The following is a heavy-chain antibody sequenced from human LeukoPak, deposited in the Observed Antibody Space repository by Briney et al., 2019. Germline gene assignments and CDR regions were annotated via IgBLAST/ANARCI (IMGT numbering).Heavy chain of an antibody. D-gene: IGHD5-12*01. Sequence: SQTLSLTCAISGDSVSSNSAAWNWISQSPSRGLEWLGSTYYRSKWYNDYAVSVKSRITINPDTSKNQFSLKLSSVTAADTAVYYCARHLRGRATADVHYYGMDVWGQGTTVTVSS. J-gene: IGHJ6*02. CDR3: ARHLRGRATADVHYYGMDV. CDR2: TYYRSKWYN. CDR1: GDSVSSNSAA. V-gene: IGHV6-1*01.